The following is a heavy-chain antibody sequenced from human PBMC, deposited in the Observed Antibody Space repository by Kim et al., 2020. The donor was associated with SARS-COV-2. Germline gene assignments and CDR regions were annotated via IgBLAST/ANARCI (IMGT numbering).Heavy chain of an antibody. J-gene: IGHJ5*02. Sequence: YDPSLKSRVTISVETSKNQFSRKLSSVTAADTAVYYCARGYCSGGSCLDPWGQGTLVTVSS. V-gene: IGHV4-30-2*04. D-gene: IGHD2-15*01. CDR3: ARGYCSGGSCLDP.